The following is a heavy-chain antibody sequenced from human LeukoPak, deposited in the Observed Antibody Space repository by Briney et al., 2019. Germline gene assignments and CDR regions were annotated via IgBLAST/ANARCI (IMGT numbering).Heavy chain of an antibody. V-gene: IGHV3-21*01. D-gene: IGHD5-18*01. CDR1: GFTFSSYS. CDR3: ARGNTAMVSIDY. Sequence: PGGSLRLSCAASGFTFSSYSMNWVRQAPGKGLEWVSSISSSSSYIYYADSVKGRFTISRDNAKNSLYLQMNSLRAEDTAVYYCARGNTAMVSIDYWGQGTLVTVSS. CDR2: ISSSSSYI. J-gene: IGHJ4*02.